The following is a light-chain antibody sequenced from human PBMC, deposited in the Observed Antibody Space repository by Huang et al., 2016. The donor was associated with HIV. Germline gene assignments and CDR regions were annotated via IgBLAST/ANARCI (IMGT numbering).Light chain of an antibody. J-gene: IGKJ4*01. CDR1: QRIGRN. CDR3: QQYNYWPPLT. V-gene: IGKV3-15*01. CDR2: GAS. Sequence: EVVMTQSPATLSVSPGERVTLTCRASQRIGRNLAWYQQKVGQPPRLLIYGASTRATGIPARFRCSGSWTEFTLTITSLQSEDFAVYYCQQYNYWPPLTFGGGTKVEIK.